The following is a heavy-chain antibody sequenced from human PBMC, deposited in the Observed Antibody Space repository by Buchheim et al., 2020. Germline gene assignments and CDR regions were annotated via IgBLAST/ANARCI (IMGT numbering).Heavy chain of an antibody. CDR2: INPDGTST. CDR1: GFTFTNWW. V-gene: IGHV3-74*01. Sequence: EVQLEESGGGLVQPGGSLRLSCAASGFTFTNWWMHWVRQAPGKGLVWVSRINPDGTSTTYADSVKGRFTISRDNSKNTLYLQMNSLKVEDTAVYYCARDRVASRPDTYYAMDVWGQGTT. CDR3: ARDRVASRPDTYYAMDV. D-gene: IGHD6-6*01. J-gene: IGHJ6*02.